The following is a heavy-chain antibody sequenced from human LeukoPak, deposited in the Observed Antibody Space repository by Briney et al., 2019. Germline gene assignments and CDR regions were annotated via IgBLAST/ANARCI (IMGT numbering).Heavy chain of an antibody. Sequence: PSETLSLTCAVYGGSFSGYYWSWIRQPPGKGLEWIGEINHSGSTNYNPSLKSRVTISVDTSKNQFSLKLSSVTAADTAVYYCARLNYNYGMDVWGQGTTVTDSS. CDR1: GGSFSGYY. CDR2: INHSGST. CDR3: ARLNYNYGMDV. J-gene: IGHJ6*02. V-gene: IGHV4-34*01.